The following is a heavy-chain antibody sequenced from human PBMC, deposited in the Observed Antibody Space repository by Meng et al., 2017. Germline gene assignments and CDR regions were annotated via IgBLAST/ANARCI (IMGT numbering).Heavy chain of an antibody. D-gene: IGHD1-26*01. J-gene: IGHJ5*02. V-gene: IGHV1-69-2*01. Sequence: DVQLVQSGAEEKKPEAKMHIACNCSGDTFTDYYMHWVRQATGKGLELMGLVDPEDGETIYAEKFQVRVTITADTSTDTAYMELSSLRSEDTAVYYCATDLYRDWFDPWGQGTLVTVSS. CDR1: GDTFTDYY. CDR2: VDPEDGET. CDR3: ATDLYRDWFDP.